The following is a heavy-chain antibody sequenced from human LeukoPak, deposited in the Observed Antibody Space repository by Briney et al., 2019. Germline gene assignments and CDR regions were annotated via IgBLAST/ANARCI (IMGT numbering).Heavy chain of an antibody. CDR1: GFTFSGYE. V-gene: IGHV3-48*03. D-gene: IGHD7-27*01. CDR3: ARVNWGWDY. Sequence: GGSLRLSCAVSGFTFSGYELNWVRQAPGKGLEWVSSISGSGTTVYYADSVKGRFTISRDNAKNSLYLQVYSLRGEDTAVYYCARVNWGWDYWGQGTLVTVSS. CDR2: ISGSGTTV. J-gene: IGHJ4*02.